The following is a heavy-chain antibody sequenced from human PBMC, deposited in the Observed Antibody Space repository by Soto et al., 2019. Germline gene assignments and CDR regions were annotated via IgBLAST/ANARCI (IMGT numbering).Heavy chain of an antibody. J-gene: IGHJ4*02. CDR1: GGSISSGGYY. D-gene: IGHD2-15*01. Sequence: QVQLQESGPGLVKPSQTLSLTCTVSGGSISSGGYYWSWIRQHPGKGLEWIGYIYYSGSTYYNPALQSRVNLSVDTAKNQVSLELSSVTVADTAVDYCARDPGYCSCGSCYPGWVDYRGQGTLVTVSS. CDR2: IYYSGST. CDR3: ARDPGYCSCGSCYPGWVDY. V-gene: IGHV4-31*03.